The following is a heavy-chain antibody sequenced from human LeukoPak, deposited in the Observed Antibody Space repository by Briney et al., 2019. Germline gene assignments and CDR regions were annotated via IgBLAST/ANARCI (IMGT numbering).Heavy chain of an antibody. J-gene: IGHJ4*02. D-gene: IGHD2-2*01. CDR1: GFTFSSYG. Sequence: PGGSLRLSCAASGFTFSSYGMHWVRQAPGKGLEWVAFIGYDGSNKYYADSVKGRFTISRNNSKNTLYLQMNSLRAEDTAVYYCAKGGGGFCSSTSCYFYWGQGTLVTVSS. CDR3: AKGGGGFCSSTSCYFY. V-gene: IGHV3-30*02. CDR2: IGYDGSNK.